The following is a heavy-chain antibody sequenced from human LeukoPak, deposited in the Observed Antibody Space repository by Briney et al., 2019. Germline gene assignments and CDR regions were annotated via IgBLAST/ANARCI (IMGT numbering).Heavy chain of an antibody. CDR2: ISNDGSNK. D-gene: IGHD3-10*01. Sequence: PGGSLRLSCAASGFTFSGYGMHWVRQAPGKGLEWVAVISNDGSNKYYADSVKGRFTISRDNSKNTLYLLMNSLRAEDTAVYYCAKDRDMVRGENYIDYWGQGTLVTVSP. J-gene: IGHJ4*02. CDR3: AKDRDMVRGENYIDY. CDR1: GFTFSGYG. V-gene: IGHV3-30*18.